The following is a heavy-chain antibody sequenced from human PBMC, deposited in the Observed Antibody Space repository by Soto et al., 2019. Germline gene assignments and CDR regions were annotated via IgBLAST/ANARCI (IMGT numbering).Heavy chain of an antibody. J-gene: IGHJ4*02. V-gene: IGHV1-69*13. CDR3: AREEISGDYVFDY. CDR2: IIPIFGTA. CDR1: GGTFSSYA. D-gene: IGHD4-17*01. Sequence: PSVKVSCKASGGTFSSYAISWVRQAPGQGLEWMGGIIPIFGTANYAQKFQGRVTITADESTSTAYMELSSLRSEDTAVYYCAREEISGDYVFDYWGQGTLVTVSS.